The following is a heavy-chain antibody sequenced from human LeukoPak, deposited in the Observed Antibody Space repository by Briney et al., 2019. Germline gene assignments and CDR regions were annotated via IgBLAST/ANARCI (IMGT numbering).Heavy chain of an antibody. V-gene: IGHV1-69*05. Sequence: SVKVSCKASGGAFSSYAIRWVREAPGQGLEWMVGIIPIFGTANYAQKFQGRVTITTDESTSTAYMELSSLRSEDTAVYYCARGASGWYTNWFDPWGQGTLVTVSS. CDR3: ARGASGWYTNWFDP. D-gene: IGHD6-19*01. CDR1: GGAFSSYA. J-gene: IGHJ5*02. CDR2: IIPIFGTA.